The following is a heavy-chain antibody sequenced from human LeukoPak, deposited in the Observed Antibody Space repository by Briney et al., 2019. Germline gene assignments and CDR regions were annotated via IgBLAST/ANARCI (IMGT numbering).Heavy chain of an antibody. CDR2: IKSKTDGETT. J-gene: IGHJ5*02. CDR1: GFTFSDAG. CDR3: ARDWFDP. Sequence: PGGSLRLSCAASGFTFSDAGMSWVRQAPGKGLEWVGRIKSKTDGETTDYAAPVKGRFTISRDDSRNTLYLQVNSLKTEDTAVYYCARDWFDPWGQGTLVTVSS. V-gene: IGHV3-15*01.